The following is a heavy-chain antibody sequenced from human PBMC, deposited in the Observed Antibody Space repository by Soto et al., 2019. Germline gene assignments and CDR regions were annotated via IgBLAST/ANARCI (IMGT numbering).Heavy chain of an antibody. Sequence: SETLSLTCAVYGGSFSGYYWSWIRQPPGEGLEWIGEINHSGSTNYNPSLKSRVTISVDTSKNQFSLKLSSVTAADTAVYYCARGIPPHLYRFDFWSGYSPFAFDYWGQGTLVTVSS. CDR1: GGSFSGYY. CDR2: INHSGST. D-gene: IGHD3-3*01. J-gene: IGHJ4*02. CDR3: ARGIPPHLYRFDFWSGYSPFAFDY. V-gene: IGHV4-34*01.